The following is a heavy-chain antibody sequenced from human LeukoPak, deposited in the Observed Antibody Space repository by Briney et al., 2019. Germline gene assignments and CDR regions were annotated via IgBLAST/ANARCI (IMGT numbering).Heavy chain of an antibody. V-gene: IGHV4-39*01. CDR3: ARDYYDSSGGFDY. Sequence: SETLSLTCTVSGGSISSSSYYWGWIRQPPGKGLEWIGSIYYSGSTYYNPSLKSRVTISVDTSKNQFSLRLSSVTAADTVVYYCARDYYDSSGGFDYWGQGTLVTVSS. CDR1: GGSISSSSYY. J-gene: IGHJ4*02. CDR2: IYYSGST. D-gene: IGHD3-22*01.